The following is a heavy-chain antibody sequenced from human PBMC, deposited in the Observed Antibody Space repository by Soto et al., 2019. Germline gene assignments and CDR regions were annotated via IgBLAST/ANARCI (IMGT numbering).Heavy chain of an antibody. Sequence: SETLSLTCTVSGGSISSGGYYWSWIRQHPGKGLEWIGYIYYSGSTYYNPSLKSRVTISVDTSKNQFSLKLSSVTAADTAVYYCARANNKAASGQFDPWGQGTLVTVSS. CDR3: ARANNKAASGQFDP. CDR1: GGSISSGGYY. CDR2: IYYSGST. V-gene: IGHV4-31*03. J-gene: IGHJ5*02. D-gene: IGHD2-15*01.